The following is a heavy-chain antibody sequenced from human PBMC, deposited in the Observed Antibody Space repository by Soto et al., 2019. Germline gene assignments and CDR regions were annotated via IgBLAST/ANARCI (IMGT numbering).Heavy chain of an antibody. CDR2: ISGRGDKT. J-gene: IGHJ6*02. Sequence: EVQLLESGGGWVQPGGSLRLSCAASGFTFTNYGMSWVRQAPGKGLEWVSGISGRGDKTNYADSVKGRFTISRDNSKNTLYVQMNSLRAEDTDVYYCANDQKAMVRGRVLDQYYDAMGVWDQGTTFSVSS. CDR1: GFTFTNYG. CDR3: ANDQKAMVRGRVLDQYYDAMGV. V-gene: IGHV3-23*01. D-gene: IGHD3-10*01.